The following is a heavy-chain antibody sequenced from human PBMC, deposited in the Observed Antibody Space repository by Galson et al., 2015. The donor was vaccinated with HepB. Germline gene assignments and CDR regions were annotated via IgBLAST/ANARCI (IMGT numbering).Heavy chain of an antibody. CDR3: ASPLTGGATSGAGAFDI. V-gene: IGHV3-66*01. J-gene: IGHJ3*02. Sequence: SLRLSCAASGFTVSSNYMSWVRQAPGKGLEWVSVIYSGGSTYYADSVKGRFTISRDNSKNTLYLQMNSLRAEDTAVYYCASPLTGGATSGAGAFDIWGQGTMVTVSS. CDR2: IYSGGST. D-gene: IGHD1-26*01. CDR1: GFTVSSNY.